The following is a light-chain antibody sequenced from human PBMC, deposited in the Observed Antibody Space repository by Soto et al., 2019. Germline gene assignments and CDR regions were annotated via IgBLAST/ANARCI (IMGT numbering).Light chain of an antibody. Sequence: QSALTQPASVSGSPGQSITISCTGTSTDVGSYNLVSWYQQQPGKAPKLMIYEVSKRPSGVSNRFSGPKSGNTASLTISGLQAEDEADYYCCSYAGSSTYAVFGGGTKLTVL. J-gene: IGLJ2*01. V-gene: IGLV2-23*02. CDR2: EVS. CDR3: CSYAGSSTYAV. CDR1: STDVGSYNL.